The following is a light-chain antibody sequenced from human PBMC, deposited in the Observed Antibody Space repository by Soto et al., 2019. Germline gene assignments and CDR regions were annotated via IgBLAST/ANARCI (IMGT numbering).Light chain of an antibody. V-gene: IGKV1-33*01. J-gene: IGKJ2*01. CDR1: QDIDKS. Sequence: DIQMTQSPSSLSASVGDRVTIACQASQDIDKSLNWYQQKAGKAPKLLSYSASNLETGVPSRFSGSRSGTHFSLTISSLQHEDIATYYCQHFYNLPYTFGQGTKLEIK. CDR2: SAS. CDR3: QHFYNLPYT.